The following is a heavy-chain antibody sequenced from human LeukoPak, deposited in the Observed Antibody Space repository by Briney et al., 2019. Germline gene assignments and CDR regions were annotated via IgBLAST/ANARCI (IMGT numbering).Heavy chain of an antibody. CDR1: GFTFSSYS. Sequence: GGSLRLSCAASGFTFSSYSMNWVRQAPGKRLEWVSSISSSTYIYYADSVKGRFTISRDNAKNSLYLQMNSLRAEDTAVYYCARDLRSSGWYYFDYWGQGTLVTASS. CDR2: ISSSTYI. V-gene: IGHV3-21*01. D-gene: IGHD6-19*01. CDR3: ARDLRSSGWYYFDY. J-gene: IGHJ4*02.